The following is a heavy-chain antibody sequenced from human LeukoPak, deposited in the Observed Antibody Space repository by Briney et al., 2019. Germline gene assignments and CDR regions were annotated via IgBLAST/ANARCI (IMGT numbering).Heavy chain of an antibody. CDR2: IWYDGSNK. D-gene: IGHD3-9*01. V-gene: IGHV3-33*08. J-gene: IGHJ6*02. CDR1: GFTFSSYA. CDR3: SREYFDWSRNYYYGMDV. Sequence: GGSLRLSCAASGFTFSSYAMSWVRQAPGKGLEWMALIWYDGSNKYYADSVKGRFTISRDNSKNTLYLQMNSLRAEDTAAYYCSREYFDWSRNYYYGMDVWGQGTTVTVSS.